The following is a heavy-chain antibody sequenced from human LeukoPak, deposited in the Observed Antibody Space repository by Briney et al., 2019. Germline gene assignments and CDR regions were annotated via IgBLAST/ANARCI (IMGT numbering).Heavy chain of an antibody. CDR3: ARNSAVATSRSWFDP. J-gene: IGHJ5*02. V-gene: IGHV4-59*08. CDR2: AYYSGST. Sequence: PSETLSLTCSVFDGSISNYYWSWIRQPPGKGLEWIGYAYYSGSTTYNPSLESRVSISVDTSKNQFSLKLTAVTAADTAVYYCARNSAVATSRSWFDPWGQGTLVTVSS. D-gene: IGHD6-19*01. CDR1: DGSISNYY.